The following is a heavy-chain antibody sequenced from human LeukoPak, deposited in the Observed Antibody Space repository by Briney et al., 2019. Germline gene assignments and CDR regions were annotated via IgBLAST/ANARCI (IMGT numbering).Heavy chain of an antibody. D-gene: IGHD3-10*01. CDR1: GYSFTSYW. CDR2: IYPGDSDT. J-gene: IGHJ5*02. CDR3: AGGRDYYGSGSYYFNWFDP. V-gene: IGHV5-51*01. Sequence: GESLKISCKGSGYSFTSYWIGWVRQMPGKGLEWMGIIYPGDSDTRYSPSFQGQVTISADKSISTAYLQWSSLKASDTAMYYCAGGRDYYGSGSYYFNWFDPWGQGTLVTVSS.